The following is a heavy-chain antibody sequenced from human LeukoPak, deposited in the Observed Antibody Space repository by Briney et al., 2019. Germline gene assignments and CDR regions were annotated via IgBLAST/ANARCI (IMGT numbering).Heavy chain of an antibody. D-gene: IGHD1-26*01. CDR2: IYYSGST. Sequence: SETLSLTCAVSGGSISSSNWWSWVRQPPGKGLEWIGYIYYSGSTNYNPSLKSRVTISVDTSKNQFSLKLSSVTAADTAVYYCARVGRIVGATSLDYWGQGTLVTVSS. CDR3: ARVGRIVGATSLDY. V-gene: IGHV4-4*02. CDR1: GGSISSSNW. J-gene: IGHJ4*02.